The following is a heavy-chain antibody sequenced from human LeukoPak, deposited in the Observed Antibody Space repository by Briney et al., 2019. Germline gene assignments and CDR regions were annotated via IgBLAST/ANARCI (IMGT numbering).Heavy chain of an antibody. D-gene: IGHD3-10*01. Sequence: GASVKVSCKASGYTFTYYYFHWVRQAPGQGLEWMGWINPNTGDTNYAQKFQGRVTLTRDTSISTAYMNLSSRRSDDTAVYYCARIRGSGAYDSGYSRWDFDYWGQGTLVTVSS. CDR3: ARIRGSGAYDSGYSRWDFDY. J-gene: IGHJ4*02. V-gene: IGHV1-2*02. CDR1: GYTFTYYY. CDR2: INPNTGDT.